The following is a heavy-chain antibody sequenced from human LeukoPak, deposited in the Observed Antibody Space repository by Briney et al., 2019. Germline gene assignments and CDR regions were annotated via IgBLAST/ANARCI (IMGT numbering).Heavy chain of an antibody. V-gene: IGHV3-15*01. CDR2: IKSKTDGGTT. CDR3: TTASYDYVWGSYRWDAFDI. D-gene: IGHD3-16*02. Sequence: PGGSLRLSCAASGFTFSNAWMSWVRQAPGKGLEWVGRIKSKTDGGTTDYAAPVKGRFTISRDDSKNTLYLQMNSLKTEDTAVYYCTTASYDYVWGSYRWDAFDIWGQGTMVTVSS. CDR1: GFTFSNAW. J-gene: IGHJ3*02.